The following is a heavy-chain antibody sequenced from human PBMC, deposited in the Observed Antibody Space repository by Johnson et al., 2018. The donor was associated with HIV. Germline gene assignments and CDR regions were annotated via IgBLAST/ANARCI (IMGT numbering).Heavy chain of an antibody. D-gene: IGHD2-2*01. CDR1: GFTVSSNY. V-gene: IGHV3-30-3*01. Sequence: QVQLVESGGGLVQPGGSLRLSCAASGFTVSSNYMSWVRQAPGKGLEWVAVISYDGSNKYYADSVKGRFTISRDTSKNTLYLQMNSLRAEDTAVYYCARDGGIGCTREDAFDIWGQGTMVIVSS. CDR3: ARDGGIGCTREDAFDI. CDR2: ISYDGSNK. J-gene: IGHJ3*02.